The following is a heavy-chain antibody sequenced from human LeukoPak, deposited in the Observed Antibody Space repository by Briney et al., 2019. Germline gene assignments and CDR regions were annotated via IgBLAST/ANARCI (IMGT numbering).Heavy chain of an antibody. Sequence: GGSLRLSCRGSGLSFGGDAVSWVRQAPGKGLQWVGFIRDKVSGGTTEYVASVRGRFTISRDDSRSIAYLQMTRLKTEDTAVYYCTINYYNGSLYEDYWGQGTLVTVSS. V-gene: IGHV3-49*04. J-gene: IGHJ4*02. CDR1: GLSFGGDA. D-gene: IGHD3-22*01. CDR2: IRDKVSGGTT. CDR3: TINYYNGSLYEDY.